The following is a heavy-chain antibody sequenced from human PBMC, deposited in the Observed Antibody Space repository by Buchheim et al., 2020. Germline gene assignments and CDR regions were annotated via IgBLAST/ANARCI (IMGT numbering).Heavy chain of an antibody. Sequence: EVQLVESGGGLVQPGGSLRLSCAASGFTFSSYSMNWVRQAPGKGLEWVSYISSSSSTIYYADSVKGRFTISRDNAKNSLYLQMNSLRAEDTAVYYCAKGDIVVVVAATPVSYYYYGMDVWGQGTT. D-gene: IGHD2-15*01. CDR1: GFTFSSYS. CDR2: ISSSSSTI. V-gene: IGHV3-48*01. CDR3: AKGDIVVVVAATPVSYYYYGMDV. J-gene: IGHJ6*02.